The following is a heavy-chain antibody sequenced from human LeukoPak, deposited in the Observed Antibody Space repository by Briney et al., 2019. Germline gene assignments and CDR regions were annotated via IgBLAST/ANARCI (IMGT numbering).Heavy chain of an antibody. D-gene: IGHD5-12*01. CDR3: AKNQPPTN. CDR1: GFTFSSCA. Sequence: GGSLRLSCAASGFTFSSCAMSWVRQAPGKGLEWVSAITSDGSSYYADSVKGRFTISRDNSRNTLYLQMNSLRAEDTAVYYCAKNQPPTNWGQGTLVTVSS. V-gene: IGHV3-23*01. J-gene: IGHJ4*02. CDR2: ITSDGSS.